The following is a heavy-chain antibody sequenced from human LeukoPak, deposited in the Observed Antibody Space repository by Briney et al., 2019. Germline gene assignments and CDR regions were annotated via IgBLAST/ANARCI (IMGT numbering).Heavy chain of an antibody. Sequence: SETLSLTCTVSGGSISTYYWSWIRQPPGKGLEWIGYIYYNGNTNYNPSLKSRVTISVDTSKNQFSLKLSSVTAADTAVYYCARDSSEGSPYWFDPWGQGTLVTVSS. CDR1: GGSISTYY. CDR3: ARDSSEGSPYWFDP. CDR2: IYYNGNT. J-gene: IGHJ5*02. V-gene: IGHV4-59*01. D-gene: IGHD3-10*01.